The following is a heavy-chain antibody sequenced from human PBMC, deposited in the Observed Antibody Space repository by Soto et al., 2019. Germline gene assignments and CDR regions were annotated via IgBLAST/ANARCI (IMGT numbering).Heavy chain of an antibody. D-gene: IGHD6-13*01. Sequence: SQTLSLTCAISGDTFSSSSAAWTWIRQSPSRGLEWLGRTYYRSTWGNDYAISVKSRITINPDTSNNQFSLHLNSVTPEDTAVYYCARQIAATGTSGTFDYWGQGTLVTVSS. CDR1: GDTFSSSSAA. J-gene: IGHJ4*02. CDR3: ARQIAATGTSGTFDY. V-gene: IGHV6-1*01. CDR2: TYYRSTWGN.